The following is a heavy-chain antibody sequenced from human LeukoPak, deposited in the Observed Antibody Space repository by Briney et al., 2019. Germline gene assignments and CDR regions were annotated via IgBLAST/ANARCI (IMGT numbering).Heavy chain of an antibody. V-gene: IGHV3-64D*06. CDR3: VKDNEAGGSPFDR. CDR1: GFILRSHA. CDR2: ISDNGGST. D-gene: IGHD1-1*01. Sequence: GGSLRLSCSASGFILRSHAMHWVRQAPGKGLEYVSRISDNGGSTYYADSVKGRFTISRDNSKNTLYLQMSSLRAVDTAVYYCVKDNEAGGSPFDRWGQGTLVTVAS. J-gene: IGHJ4*02.